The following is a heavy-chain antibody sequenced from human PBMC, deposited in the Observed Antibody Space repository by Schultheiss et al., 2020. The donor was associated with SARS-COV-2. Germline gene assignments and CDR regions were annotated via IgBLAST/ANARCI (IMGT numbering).Heavy chain of an antibody. V-gene: IGHV3-30-3*01. CDR3: AREISSGWHGGYFQH. D-gene: IGHD6-19*01. J-gene: IGHJ1*01. CDR2: ISYDGSNK. Sequence: GESLKISCAASGFTFSSYAMHWVRQAPGKGLEWVAVISYDGSNKYYADSVKGRFTISRDNSKNMLYLQMNSLRAEDTAVYYSAREISSGWHGGYFQHWGQGTLVTVSS. CDR1: GFTFSSYA.